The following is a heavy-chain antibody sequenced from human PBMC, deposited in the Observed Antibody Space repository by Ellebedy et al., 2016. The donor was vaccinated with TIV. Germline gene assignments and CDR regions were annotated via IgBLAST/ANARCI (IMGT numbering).Heavy chain of an antibody. Sequence: GESLKISCAASGFTFSSYSMHWVRQAPGKGLEWISYITSSSITISYADSVKGRFSVSRDNAESSLFLQMNSLRAEDTAVYYCVRNDRQKGLEYWGQGTLVTVSS. CDR2: ITSSSITI. CDR3: VRNDRQKGLEY. V-gene: IGHV3-48*04. CDR1: GFTFSSYS. J-gene: IGHJ4*02. D-gene: IGHD1-14*01.